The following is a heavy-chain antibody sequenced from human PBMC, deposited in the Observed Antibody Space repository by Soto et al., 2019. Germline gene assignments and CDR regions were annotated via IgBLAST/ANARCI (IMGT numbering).Heavy chain of an antibody. Sequence: QLQLQESGPGLVKPSETLSLTCTVTGGSISSSSYYWGWILQPPGKGLEWIGSIYYSGSTYYNPSLKSRVTISVDTSKNQFSLKLSSVTAADTAVYYCASTVAARPVDYWGQGSLVTVSS. J-gene: IGHJ4*02. CDR2: IYYSGST. CDR3: ASTVAARPVDY. D-gene: IGHD6-6*01. V-gene: IGHV4-39*01. CDR1: GGSISSSSYY.